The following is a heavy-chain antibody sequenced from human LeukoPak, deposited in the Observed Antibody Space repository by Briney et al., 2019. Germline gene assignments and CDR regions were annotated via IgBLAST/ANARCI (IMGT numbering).Heavy chain of an antibody. V-gene: IGHV3-23*01. J-gene: IGHJ4*02. CDR2: ITDSVGDT. D-gene: IGHD3-16*01. CDR1: GFTFTTYV. Sequence: PGGSLRLSCAASGFTFTTYVMSWVRQAPGKGLEWVSAITDSVGDTYYANSVQGRFTISRDNSRNTLYLQMNSLRAEDTAIYYCAKVFVSLGPTRGYSFDYWGQGSLVTVSS. CDR3: AKVFVSLGPTRGYSFDY.